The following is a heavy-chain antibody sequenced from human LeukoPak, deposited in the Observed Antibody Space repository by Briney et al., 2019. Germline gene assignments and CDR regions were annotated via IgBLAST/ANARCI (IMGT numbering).Heavy chain of an antibody. CDR2: IAYDGSNK. CDR3: AKDRYYFDY. V-gene: IGHV3-30*18. Sequence: GGSLRLSCAASGFTFSSYGMHWVRQAPGKGLEWVAVIAYDGSNKYYADSVKGRFTISRDNSKNTLYLQMNSLRAEDTAVYYCAKDRYYFDYWGQGTLVTVSS. J-gene: IGHJ4*02. CDR1: GFTFSSYG.